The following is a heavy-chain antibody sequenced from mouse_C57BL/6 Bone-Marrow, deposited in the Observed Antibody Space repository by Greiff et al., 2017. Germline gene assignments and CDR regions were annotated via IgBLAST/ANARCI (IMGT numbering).Heavy chain of an antibody. Sequence: VQLQESGPELVKPGASVKISCKASGYTFTDYYINWVKQRPGQGLEWIGWIFPGSGSTYYNEKFKGKATLTVDKSSSTAYMLLSSLTSEDSAVYFCARRDYYGSRRLYYYAMDYWGQGTSVTVSS. CDR2: IFPGSGST. V-gene: IGHV1-75*01. CDR3: ARRDYYGSRRLYYYAMDY. D-gene: IGHD1-1*01. J-gene: IGHJ4*01. CDR1: GYTFTDYY.